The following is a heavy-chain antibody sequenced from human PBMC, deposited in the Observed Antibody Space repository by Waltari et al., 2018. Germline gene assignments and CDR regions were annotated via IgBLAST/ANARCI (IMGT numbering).Heavy chain of an antibody. D-gene: IGHD2-15*01. CDR3: ARYCSGGSCYFGGFDY. J-gene: IGHJ4*02. Sequence: QVQLQESGPGLVKPSQTLSLTCTVSGGSISSGGYYWSWIRPHPGKGLEWIGYISYSGSTDYHPSLKSRVTISVDTSKHQFSLKLSSVTAAATAVYYCARYCSGGSCYFGGFDYWGQGTLVTVSS. CDR1: GGSISSGGYY. CDR2: ISYSGST. V-gene: IGHV4-31*03.